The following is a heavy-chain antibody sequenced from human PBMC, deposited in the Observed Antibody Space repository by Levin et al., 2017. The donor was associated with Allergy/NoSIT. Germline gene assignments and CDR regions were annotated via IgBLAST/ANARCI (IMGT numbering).Heavy chain of an antibody. CDR1: GYTFTGYY. CDR3: ARDRSYCSGGSCTKDGMDG. V-gene: IGHV1-2*02. J-gene: IGHJ6*02. CDR2: INPNSGGT. D-gene: IGHD2-15*01. Sequence: ASVKVSCKASGYTFTGYYMHWVRQAPGQGLEWMGWINPNSGGTNYAQKFQGRVTMTRDTSISTAYMELSRLRSDDTAVYYCARDRSYCSGGSCTKDGMDGWGQGTTVTVSS.